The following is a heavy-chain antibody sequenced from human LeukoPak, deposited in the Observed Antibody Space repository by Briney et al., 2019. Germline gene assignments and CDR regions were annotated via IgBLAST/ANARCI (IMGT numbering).Heavy chain of an antibody. Sequence: GGSLRLSCTASGFTFSNYWMNWVRQAPGKGLEWVSSISSSSSYIYYADSVKGRFTISRDNAKNSLYLQMNSLRAEDTAVYYCARTSVNYGSGSYWRNLDYWGQGTLVTVSS. CDR2: ISSSSSYI. CDR3: ARTSVNYGSGSYWRNLDY. CDR1: GFTFSNYW. J-gene: IGHJ4*02. D-gene: IGHD3-10*01. V-gene: IGHV3-21*01.